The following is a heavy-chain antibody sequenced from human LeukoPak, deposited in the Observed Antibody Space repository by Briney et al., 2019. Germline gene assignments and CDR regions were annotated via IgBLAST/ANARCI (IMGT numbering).Heavy chain of an antibody. J-gene: IGHJ3*02. V-gene: IGHV3-23*01. CDR3: ARSQTAAAGTGAFDT. Sequence: PGGSLRLSCAASGFTFSSYALSWVRLGPGKGLEWVSGFSATDATTQYADFVKGRFIISRGNSNNMLFLQMNSLRAEDTAVYYCARSQTAAAGTGAFDTWGQGTKVTVSS. D-gene: IGHD6-13*01. CDR1: GFTFSSYA. CDR2: FSATDATT.